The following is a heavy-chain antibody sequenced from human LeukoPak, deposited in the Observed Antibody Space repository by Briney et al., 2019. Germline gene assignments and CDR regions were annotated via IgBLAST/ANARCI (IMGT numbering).Heavy chain of an antibody. J-gene: IGHJ4*02. CDR2: IYSGGST. CDR3: AKGSGSYFGKYYFDY. CDR1: GFTFSSNY. D-gene: IGHD1-26*01. Sequence: GGSLRLSCAASGFTFSSNYMSWVRQAPGKGLEWVSVIYSGGSTYYADSVKGRFTISRDNSKNTLYLQMNSLRAEDTAVYYCAKGSGSYFGKYYFDYWGQGTLVTVSS. V-gene: IGHV3-66*01.